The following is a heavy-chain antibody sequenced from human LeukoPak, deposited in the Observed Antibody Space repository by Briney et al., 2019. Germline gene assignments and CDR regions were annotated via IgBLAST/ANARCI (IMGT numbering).Heavy chain of an antibody. Sequence: GGSLRLSCAASGFTFSSYEMNWVRQAPGKGLEWIGRSKNRANAYSTVYAASVKGRFTFSRDDPKNSLYLQMDSLKDEGTAVYYCSRIFYHGSTGYYPDHWGQGTLVTVSS. D-gene: IGHD3-9*01. CDR2: SKNRANAYST. V-gene: IGHV3-72*01. CDR1: GFTFSSYE. CDR3: SRIFYHGSTGYYPDH. J-gene: IGHJ4*02.